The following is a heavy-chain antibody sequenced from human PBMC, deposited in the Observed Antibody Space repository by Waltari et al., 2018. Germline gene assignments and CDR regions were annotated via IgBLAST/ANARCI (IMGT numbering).Heavy chain of an antibody. D-gene: IGHD3-22*01. J-gene: IGHJ4*02. CDR2: MNQIGRT. CDR1: GGSFSGYY. Sequence: QVQLQQWGAGLLKPSETLSLTCAVYGGSFSGYYWSWIRQPPGKGLEWIGGMNQIGRTNYHPSRSNRFTISVDTSKNQFSRKLSSVTAADTAVYYGARSAEPDIYYDSSGYIYGFDYWGQGTLVTVSS. CDR3: ARSAEPDIYYDSSGYIYGFDY. V-gene: IGHV4-34*01.